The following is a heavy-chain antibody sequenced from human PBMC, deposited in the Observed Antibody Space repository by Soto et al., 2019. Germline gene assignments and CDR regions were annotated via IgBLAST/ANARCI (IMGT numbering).Heavy chain of an antibody. J-gene: IGHJ5*02. CDR2: IRAYNGHR. V-gene: IGHV1-18*01. CDR1: GFTFTSYG. D-gene: IGHD6-13*01. CDR3: ATDRMYRIAPAGKPHGSSDWYDP. Sequence: GSVTGSCRASGFTFTSYGISWVRQAPGQGLEWTGWIRAYNGHRNYAQKGQGRVAMTTATSTSTAYMELRSLGPDDRAVYYCATDRMYRIAPAGKPHGSSDWYDPWRQGTVDAVS.